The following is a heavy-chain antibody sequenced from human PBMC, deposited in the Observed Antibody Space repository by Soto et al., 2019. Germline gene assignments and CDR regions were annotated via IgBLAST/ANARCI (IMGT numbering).Heavy chain of an antibody. J-gene: IGHJ5*02. CDR2: IIPIFGTA. Sequence: SVKVSCKASGGTFSSYAISWVRQAPGQGLEWMGGIIPIFGTANYAQKFQGRVTITAENSLYLQMNSLRPEDTAVYYCAKGGSAALIAPSGRDNWFDPWGQGTQVTVSS. CDR3: AKGGSAALIAPSGRDNWFDP. V-gene: IGHV1-69*06. D-gene: IGHD6-13*01. CDR1: GGTFSSYA.